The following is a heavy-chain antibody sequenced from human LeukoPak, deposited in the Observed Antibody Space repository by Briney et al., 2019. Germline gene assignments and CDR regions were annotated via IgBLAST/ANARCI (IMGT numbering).Heavy chain of an antibody. V-gene: IGHV4-59*01. Sequence: SETLSLTCTVSGGSISSYYWSWIRQPPGKGLEWIGYIYYSGSTNYNPSLKSQVTISVDTSKNQFSLKLSSVAAADTAVYYCARGVLPIYYFDYWGQGTLVTVSS. D-gene: IGHD2-21*01. CDR2: IYYSGST. CDR3: ARGVLPIYYFDY. J-gene: IGHJ4*02. CDR1: GGSISSYY.